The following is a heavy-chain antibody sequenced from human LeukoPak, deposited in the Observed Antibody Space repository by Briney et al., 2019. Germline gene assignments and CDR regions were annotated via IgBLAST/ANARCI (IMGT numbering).Heavy chain of an antibody. V-gene: IGHV4-39*07. CDR2: INHSGST. CDR1: GGSISSSSYY. CDR3: AREWPRRWYSSSWPPAFDY. J-gene: IGHJ4*02. D-gene: IGHD6-13*01. Sequence: KPSETLSLTCTVSGGSISSSSYYWGWIRQPPGKGLEWIGEINHSGSTNYNPSLKSRVTISVDTSKNQFSLKLSSVTAADTAAYYCAREWPRRWYSSSWPPAFDYWGQGTLVTVSS.